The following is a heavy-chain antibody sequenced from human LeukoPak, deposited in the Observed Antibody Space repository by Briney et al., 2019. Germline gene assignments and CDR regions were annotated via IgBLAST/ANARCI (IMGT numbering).Heavy chain of an antibody. CDR3: VRVAVEKASIKGLDV. Sequence: PSETLSLTCAVSGVSVRSYNYWSWVRQPPGKSLEXXXXXYHSGSTIYNXSLESRITISMDTSKNQFSLRLTSVTAADTAVYYCVRVAVEKASIKGLDVWGRGTMVTVSS. CDR2: XYHSGST. J-gene: IGHJ6*02. CDR1: GVSVRSYNY. D-gene: IGHD5-24*01. V-gene: IGHV4-4*02.